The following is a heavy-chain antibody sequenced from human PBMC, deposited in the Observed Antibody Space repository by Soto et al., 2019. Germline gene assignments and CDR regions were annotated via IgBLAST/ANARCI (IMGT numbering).Heavy chain of an antibody. J-gene: IGHJ5*02. CDR1: GGTFSSYT. V-gene: IGHV1-69*02. CDR3: ARVEDLRVRGTYNWFDP. D-gene: IGHD3-10*01. Sequence: ASVKVSCKASGGTFSSYTISWVRQAPGQGLEWMGRIIPILGIANYAQKFQGRVTITADKSTSTAYMELTSVTAADTAVYYCARVEDLRVRGTYNWFDPWGQGTLVTVSS. CDR2: IIPILGIA.